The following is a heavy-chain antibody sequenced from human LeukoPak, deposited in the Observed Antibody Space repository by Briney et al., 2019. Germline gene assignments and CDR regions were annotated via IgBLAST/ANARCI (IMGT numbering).Heavy chain of an antibody. D-gene: IGHD3-22*01. CDR2: ISSSSSSI. CDR1: GFTFSDYS. Sequence: GGSLRLSCAASGFTFSDYSMKWVRQAPGKGLEWVSYISSSSSSIYYPDSVKGRFTISRDNAKNSLYLQMSSLRDDDTAVYYCARDLSGYYPSYWGQGTLVTVSS. V-gene: IGHV3-48*02. CDR3: ARDLSGYYPSY. J-gene: IGHJ4*02.